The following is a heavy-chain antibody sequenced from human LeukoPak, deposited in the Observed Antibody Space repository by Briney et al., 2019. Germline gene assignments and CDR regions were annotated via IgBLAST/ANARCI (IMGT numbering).Heavy chain of an antibody. J-gene: IGHJ4*02. Sequence: ASVKVSCKASGYTFTSCGISWVRQAPGQGLEWMGWISAYNGNTNYVQKLQGRVTMTTDTSTSTAYMELRSLRSDDTAVYYCARDLDGSGSYYTDYWGQGTLVTASS. CDR1: GYTFTSCG. CDR2: ISAYNGNT. V-gene: IGHV1-18*01. D-gene: IGHD3-10*01. CDR3: ARDLDGSGSYYTDY.